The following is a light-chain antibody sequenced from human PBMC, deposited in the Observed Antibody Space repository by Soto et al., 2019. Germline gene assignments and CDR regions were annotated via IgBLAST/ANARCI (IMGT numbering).Light chain of an antibody. J-gene: IGKJ1*01. CDR1: QSVSSDY. CDR3: DSYGIGTSLSRT. V-gene: IGKV3-20*01. CDR2: GAS. Sequence: LTQSPFTLSLTPGERATLSCRASQSVSSDYLTWYQQPPGQAPRPLLYGASIRATGIADRFSGSGCGTDLALTISIIVLEDLEVDFCDSYGIGTSLSRTFGQGSMVDI.